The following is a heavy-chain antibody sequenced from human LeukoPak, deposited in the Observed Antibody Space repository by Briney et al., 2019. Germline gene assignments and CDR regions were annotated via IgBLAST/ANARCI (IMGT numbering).Heavy chain of an antibody. V-gene: IGHV3-33*01. CDR1: GFTFSSYG. J-gene: IGHJ5*02. Sequence: PGRSLRLSCAASGFTFSSYGMHWVRQAPGKGLEWVADIWYDGSNKYYADSVKGRYTISRDNSKNTLYLQMNSLRAEDTAVYYCARDPVVVPAAMVSWFDPWGQGTLVTVSS. CDR3: ARDPVVVPAAMVSWFDP. D-gene: IGHD2-2*01. CDR2: IWYDGSNK.